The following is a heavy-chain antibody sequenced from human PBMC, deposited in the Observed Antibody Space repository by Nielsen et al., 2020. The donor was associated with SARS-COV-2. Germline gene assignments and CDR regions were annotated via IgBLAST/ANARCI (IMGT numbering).Heavy chain of an antibody. D-gene: IGHD6-13*01. CDR1: GGSISSGGYY. CDR3: ARAKIAAAVPFDY. J-gene: IGHJ4*02. V-gene: IGHV4-31*03. Sequence: LRLSCTVSGGSISSGGYYWSWIRQHPGKGLEWIGYIYYSGSTYYNPSLKSRVTISVDTSKNQFSLKLSSVTAADTAVYYCARAKIAAAVPFDYWGQETLVTVSS. CDR2: IYYSGST.